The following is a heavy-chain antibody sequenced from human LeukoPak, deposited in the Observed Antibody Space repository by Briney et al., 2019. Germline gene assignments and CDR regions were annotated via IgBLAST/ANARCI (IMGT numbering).Heavy chain of an antibody. D-gene: IGHD6-13*01. V-gene: IGHV1-69*06. CDR2: IIPIFGTA. CDR1: GYTFTNYG. CDR3: ARVSSSKDAFDI. Sequence: ASVKISCKASGYTFTNYGITWVRQAPGQGLEWMGGIIPIFGTANYAQKFQGRVTITADKSTSTAYMELSSLRSEDTAVYYCARVSSSKDAFDIWGQGTMVTVSS. J-gene: IGHJ3*02.